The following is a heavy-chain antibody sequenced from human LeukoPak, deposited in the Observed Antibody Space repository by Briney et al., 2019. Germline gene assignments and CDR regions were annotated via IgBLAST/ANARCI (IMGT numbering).Heavy chain of an antibody. Sequence: ASVKVSCKASGYTFTSYGISWVRQAPGQGLEWMGRIIPILGIANYAQKFQGRVTITADKSTSTAYMELSSLRSEDTAVYYCARARITIFGVVPTNWFDPWGQGTLVTVSS. CDR2: IIPILGIA. CDR3: ARARITIFGVVPTNWFDP. V-gene: IGHV1-69*04. D-gene: IGHD3-3*01. CDR1: GYTFTSYG. J-gene: IGHJ5*02.